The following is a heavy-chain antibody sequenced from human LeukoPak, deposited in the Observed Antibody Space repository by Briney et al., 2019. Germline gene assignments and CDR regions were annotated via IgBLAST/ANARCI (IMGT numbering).Heavy chain of an antibody. CDR1: GGSISSSSYY. D-gene: IGHD3-22*01. V-gene: IGHV4-39*01. Sequence: ASETLSLTCTVSGGSISSSSYYWGWIRQPPGKGLEWIGSIYYSGSTYYNPSLKSRVTISVDTSKNQFSLKLSSVTAADTAVYYCARQYYYESSGVDPWGQGTLVTVSS. CDR3: ARQYYYESSGVDP. CDR2: IYYSGST. J-gene: IGHJ5*02.